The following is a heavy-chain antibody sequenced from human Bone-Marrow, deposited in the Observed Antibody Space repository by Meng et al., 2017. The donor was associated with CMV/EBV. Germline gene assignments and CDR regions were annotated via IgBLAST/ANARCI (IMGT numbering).Heavy chain of an antibody. Sequence: GESLKISCAVSGFTFSSYWMTWVRQAPGKGLEWVANIKQDGSQIYYVASVEGRFTIFRDNAQNSLYLQMNSLRAEDTAVYYCARYDFWSGYFHYWGQGTLVTVSS. CDR1: GFTFSSYW. CDR2: IKQDGSQI. D-gene: IGHD3-3*01. V-gene: IGHV3-7*01. J-gene: IGHJ4*02. CDR3: ARYDFWSGYFHY.